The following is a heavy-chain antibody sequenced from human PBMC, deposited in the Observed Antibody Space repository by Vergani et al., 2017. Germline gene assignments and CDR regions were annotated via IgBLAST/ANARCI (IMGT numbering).Heavy chain of an antibody. Sequence: QVQLVQSGSEVRKPGASVKVSCQVSGYSLTELTIHWVRQAPGKGLEWMGGFDPEHGEVTFAHHIQGRVTMTEDRSTDTAYMELSSLRPADTALYYCAIVTYYYDSSGYFVDYWGPGTLGTVSS. J-gene: IGHJ4*02. D-gene: IGHD3-22*01. V-gene: IGHV1-24*01. CDR1: GYSLTELT. CDR2: FDPEHGEV. CDR3: AIVTYYYDSSGYFVDY.